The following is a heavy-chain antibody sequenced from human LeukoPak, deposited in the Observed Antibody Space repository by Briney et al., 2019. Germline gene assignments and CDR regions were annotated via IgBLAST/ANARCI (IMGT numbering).Heavy chain of an antibody. Sequence: SVKLSCTASGGTFSSYAISWVRQAPGQGLEWMGGIIPIFGTANYAQKFPGRVTITADESTSTAYTELSSLRSEDTAVYYCARDNYDILTGYYLYYYYYGMDVWGQGTTDTVSS. J-gene: IGHJ6*02. V-gene: IGHV1-69*13. CDR3: ARDNYDILTGYYLYYYYYGMDV. CDR2: IIPIFGTA. CDR1: GGTFSSYA. D-gene: IGHD3-9*01.